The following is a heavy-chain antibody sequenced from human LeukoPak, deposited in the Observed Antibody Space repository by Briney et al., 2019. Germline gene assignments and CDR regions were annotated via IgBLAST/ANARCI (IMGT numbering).Heavy chain of an antibody. CDR3: AKDGAAGAYYYYYMDV. D-gene: IGHD6-13*01. J-gene: IGHJ6*03. CDR1: GFTFDDYA. CDR2: ISWDGGST. V-gene: IGHV3-43D*03. Sequence: GGSLRLSCAASGFTFDDYAMHWVRQAPGKGLEWVSLISWDGGSTYYADSVKGRFTISRDNSKNSLHLQMNSLRAEDTALYYCAKDGAAGAYYYYYMDVWGKGTTVTVSS.